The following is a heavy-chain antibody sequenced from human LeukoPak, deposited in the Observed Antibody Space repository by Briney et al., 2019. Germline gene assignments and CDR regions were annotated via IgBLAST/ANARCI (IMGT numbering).Heavy chain of an antibody. CDR3: ARVAGPYYYDSSGPFDY. CDR1: GFTFSSYA. CDR2: ISYDGSNK. D-gene: IGHD3-22*01. Sequence: GGSLRLSCAASGFTFSSYAMHWVRQAPGKGLEWVAVISYDGSNKYYADSVKGRFTISRDNSKNTLYLQMNSLRAEDTAVYYCARVAGPYYYDSSGPFDYWGQGSLVTVSS. V-gene: IGHV3-30-3*01. J-gene: IGHJ4*02.